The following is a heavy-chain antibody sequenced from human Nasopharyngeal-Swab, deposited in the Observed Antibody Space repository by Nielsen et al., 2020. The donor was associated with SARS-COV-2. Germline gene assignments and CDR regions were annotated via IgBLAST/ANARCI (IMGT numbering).Heavy chain of an antibody. V-gene: IGHV4-39*01. J-gene: IGHJ3*02. CDR2: IYYSGSA. Sequence: RQPPGKGLEWIGSIYYSGSAYYNPSLKSRVTISVDTSKIQFSLKLISVTAADTAVYYCASCLGDAFDIWGQGTMVTVSS. CDR3: ASCLGDAFDI.